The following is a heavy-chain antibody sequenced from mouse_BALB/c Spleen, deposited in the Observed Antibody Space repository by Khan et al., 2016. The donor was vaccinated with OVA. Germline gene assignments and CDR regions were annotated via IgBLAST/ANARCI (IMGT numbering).Heavy chain of an antibody. CDR2: IHPYNDGT. J-gene: IGHJ2*01. Sequence: VQLKESGPELVKPGASVTMSCKASGYTFTSYVIHWVNQKPGQGLEWIGYIHPYNDGTRYNEKFKGKATLTSDKSSSTAYMALSSLTSEDSAVYYCAREYRRYGYYFDYWGQGTTLTVSS. D-gene: IGHD2-14*01. V-gene: IGHV1S136*01. CDR1: GYTFTSYV. CDR3: AREYRRYGYYFDY.